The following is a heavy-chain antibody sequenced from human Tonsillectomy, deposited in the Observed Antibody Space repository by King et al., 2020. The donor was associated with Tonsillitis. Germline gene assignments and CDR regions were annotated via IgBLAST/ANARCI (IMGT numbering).Heavy chain of an antibody. CDR3: ARVGRCIAAAGYLDH. V-gene: IGHV4-59*01. J-gene: IGHJ4*02. CDR1: GGSISSYY. Sequence: VQLQESGPGLVKPSETLSLTCTVSGGSISSYYWSWIRQPPGKGLEWIGYIYYSGSTNYNPSLKSRVTISVDTSKNQFSLKLSSVTAADTAVYYCARVGRCIAAAGYLDHWGQGTLVTVSS. CDR2: IYYSGST. D-gene: IGHD6-13*01.